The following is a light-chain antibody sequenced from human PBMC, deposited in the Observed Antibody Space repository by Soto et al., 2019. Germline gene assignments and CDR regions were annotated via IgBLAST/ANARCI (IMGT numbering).Light chain of an antibody. V-gene: IGLV2-14*03. CDR3: SSYTSSTHVV. J-gene: IGLJ2*01. CDR2: DVT. CDR1: SSDVGGYGL. Sequence: QSALTQPASVSGSPGQSITISCTGTSSDVGGYGLVSWYQQHPGRAPKLMIYDVTHRPSGVSNRFAGSKSGNTASLTISGLQAEDEADYYCSSYTSSTHVVFGGGTQLTVL.